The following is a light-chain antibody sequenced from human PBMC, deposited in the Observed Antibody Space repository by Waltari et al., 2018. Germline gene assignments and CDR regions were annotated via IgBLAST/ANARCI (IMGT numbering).Light chain of an antibody. J-gene: IGKJ4*01. Sequence: EIVLTQSPATLSLSPGDTATLSGRASQNVKTYLAWYQQKPGQSPRLLMFAASARDSDIPTRISGSGYRTNVTLTITSLEPEHFADYYCQQRDTWCLTFGGGTKVEI. V-gene: IGKV3-11*01. CDR3: QQRDTWCLT. CDR2: AAS. CDR1: QNVKTY.